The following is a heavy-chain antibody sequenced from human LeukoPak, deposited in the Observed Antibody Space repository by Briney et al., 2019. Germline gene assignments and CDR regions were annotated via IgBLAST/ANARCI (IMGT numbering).Heavy chain of an antibody. CDR1: GYTFRDFS. J-gene: IGHJ4*02. D-gene: IGHD3-22*01. CDR3: VRLRRNSDRSGYYYYYDY. V-gene: IGHV3-21*01. CDR2: ISVRSNYR. Sequence: GGSLTLSCAASGYTFRDFSVNWVRQAPGKGLEWVSSISVRSNYRYYADSVRGRFTISRDDARDSLFLQMNSLRAEDTAVYFCVRLRRNSDRSGYYYYYDYWGQGTLVTVSS.